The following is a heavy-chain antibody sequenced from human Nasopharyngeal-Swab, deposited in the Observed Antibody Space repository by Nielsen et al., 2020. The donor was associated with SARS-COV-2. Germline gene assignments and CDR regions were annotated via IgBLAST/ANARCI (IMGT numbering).Heavy chain of an antibody. CDR3: ARDRSSSPNYYYYYYGMDV. D-gene: IGHD6-6*01. Sequence: SETLSLTCTVSGGSISSGGYYRSWIRQHPGKGLEWIGYIYYSGSTYYNPSLKSRVTISVDTSKNQFSLKLSSVTAADTAVYYCARDRSSSPNYYYYYYGMDVWGQGTTVTVSS. V-gene: IGHV4-31*03. J-gene: IGHJ6*02. CDR1: GGSISSGGYY. CDR2: IYYSGST.